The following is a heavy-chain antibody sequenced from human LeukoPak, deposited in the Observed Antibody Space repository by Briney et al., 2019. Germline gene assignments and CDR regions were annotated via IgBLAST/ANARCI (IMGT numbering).Heavy chain of an antibody. D-gene: IGHD6-13*01. CDR1: GLTFSSNT. CDR2: ISYAGSNT. CDR3: ARDRVAVADTWYFDY. J-gene: IGHJ4*02. V-gene: IGHV3-30-3*01. Sequence: GGSLRLSCAASGLTFSSNTIHWVRQAPGKGLDWVAGISYAGSNTYYADSVKGRFTISRDSSKNTLYLQMNSLRAEDTAVYYCARDRVAVADTWYFDYWGQGTLVTVSS.